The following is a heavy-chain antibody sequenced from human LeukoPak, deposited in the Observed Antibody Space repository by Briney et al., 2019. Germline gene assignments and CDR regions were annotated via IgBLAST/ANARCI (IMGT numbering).Heavy chain of an antibody. CDR1: GGSIRSSYYY. D-gene: IGHD3-22*01. V-gene: IGHV4-31*03. J-gene: IGHJ3*02. CDR3: ARDQGTSGYYSNDAFDI. Sequence: SETLSPTCTVSGGSIRSSYYYWGWIRQHPGKGLEWIGYIYYSGSTYYNPSLKSRVTISVDTSKNQFSLKLSSVTAADTAVYYCARDQGTSGYYSNDAFDIWGQGTMVTVSS. CDR2: IYYSGST.